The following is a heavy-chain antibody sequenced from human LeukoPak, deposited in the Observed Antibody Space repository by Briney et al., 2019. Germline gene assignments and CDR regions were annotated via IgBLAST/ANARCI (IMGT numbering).Heavy chain of an antibody. CDR3: ARHSRPNTIFGTGGWFDP. V-gene: IGHV4-38-2*02. Sequence: SETLSLTCTVSGYSISSGYYWGWIRQPPGKGLEWIGSIYYSGSTYYNPSLKSRVTISVDTSKNQFSLKLSSVTAADTAVYYCARHSRPNTIFGTGGWFDPWGQGTLVTVSS. CDR2: IYYSGST. D-gene: IGHD3-3*01. J-gene: IGHJ5*02. CDR1: GYSISSGYY.